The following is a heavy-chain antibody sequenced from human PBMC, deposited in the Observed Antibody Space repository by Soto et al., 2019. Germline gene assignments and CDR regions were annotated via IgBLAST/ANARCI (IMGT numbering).Heavy chain of an antibody. CDR1: GFVFSAHA. CDR2: LGSEGSGQ. Sequence: QVQLLESGGGLVQPGKSLRLSCAASGFVFSAHAMRWVRQAPGKGLEWVAVLGSEGSGQFYADSVKGRFTISRDKSKNTVYLQMNNLRVEDTAIYFCVRGRGDWGLSDNWGQGTLVSVSS. D-gene: IGHD2-21*01. V-gene: IGHV3-33*01. CDR3: VRGRGDWGLSDN. J-gene: IGHJ4*02.